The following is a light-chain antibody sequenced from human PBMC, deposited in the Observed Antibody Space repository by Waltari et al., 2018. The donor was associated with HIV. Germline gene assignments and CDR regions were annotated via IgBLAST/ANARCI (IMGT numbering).Light chain of an antibody. J-gene: IGLJ2*01. V-gene: IGLV1-36*01. Sequence: QSVLTQPPSVSEAPRQRVTISCSGSSPHLGHNAVNWYQQLPGKAPKLLIYYDDLLPSGVSDRFSGSKSGTSASLAISGLQSEDEADYYCAAWDDSLNDLVFGGGTKLTVL. CDR2: YDD. CDR3: AAWDDSLNDLV. CDR1: SPHLGHNA.